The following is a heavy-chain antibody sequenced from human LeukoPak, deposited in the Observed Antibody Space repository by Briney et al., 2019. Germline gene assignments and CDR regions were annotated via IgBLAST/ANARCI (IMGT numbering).Heavy chain of an antibody. V-gene: IGHV4-31*03. CDR3: AREAAGVAAAGIDY. D-gene: IGHD6-13*01. CDR2: IYYSGST. CDR1: GGSISSGGYY. Sequence: SQTLSPTCTVSGGSISSGGYYWSWIRQHPGKGLEWIGYIYYSGSTYYNPSLKSRVTISVDTSKNQFSLKLSSVTAADTAVYYCAREAAGVAAAGIDYWGQGTLVTVSS. J-gene: IGHJ4*02.